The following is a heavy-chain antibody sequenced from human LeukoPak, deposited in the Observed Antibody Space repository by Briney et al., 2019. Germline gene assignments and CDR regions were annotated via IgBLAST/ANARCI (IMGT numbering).Heavy chain of an antibody. CDR3: ARGSTARYYYDSSGYYRGAVDY. V-gene: IGHV1-18*01. Sequence: VASVKVSCKTSGYTFTTYGISWVRQAPGQGLEWMGWISAYNGNTNYAQKFQGRVTMTTDTSTNTAYMELRSLRSDDTAVYYCARGSTARYYYDSSGYYRGAVDYWGQGTLVTISS. CDR1: GYTFTTYG. D-gene: IGHD3-22*01. CDR2: ISAYNGNT. J-gene: IGHJ4*02.